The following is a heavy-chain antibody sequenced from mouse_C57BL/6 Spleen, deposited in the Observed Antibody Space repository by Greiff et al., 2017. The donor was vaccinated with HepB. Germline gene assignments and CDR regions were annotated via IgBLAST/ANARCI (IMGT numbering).Heavy chain of an antibody. CDR3: ARSITTEAFAY. V-gene: IGHV1-26*01. CDR1: GYTFTDYY. CDR2: INPNNGGT. D-gene: IGHD1-2*01. J-gene: IGHJ3*01. Sequence: VQLQQSGPELVKPGASVKISCKASGYTFTDYYMNWVKQSHGKSLEWIGDINPNNGGTSYNQKFKGKATLTVDKSSSTAYMELRSLTSEDSAVYYCARSITTEAFAYWGQGTLVTVSA.